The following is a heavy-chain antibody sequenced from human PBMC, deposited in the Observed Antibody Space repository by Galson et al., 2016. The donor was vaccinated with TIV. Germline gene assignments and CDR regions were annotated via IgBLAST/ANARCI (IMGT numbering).Heavy chain of an antibody. CDR1: GYTFTSYD. D-gene: IGHD3-16*01. Sequence: SVKVSCKASGYTFTSYDINWVRQATGQGLEWMGWVNPNSGKTDYAQKFQGRVTMTRDTSISTAYMELSSLRSEDTAVYYCARWGWLPIWGQGTLVTVSS. J-gene: IGHJ4*02. CDR2: VNPNSGKT. CDR3: ARWGWLPI. V-gene: IGHV1-8*01.